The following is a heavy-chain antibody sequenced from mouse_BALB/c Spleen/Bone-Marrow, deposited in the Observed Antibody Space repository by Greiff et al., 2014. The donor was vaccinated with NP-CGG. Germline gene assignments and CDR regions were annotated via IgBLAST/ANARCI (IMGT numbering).Heavy chain of an antibody. V-gene: IGHV5-6-3*01. CDR2: INSNGGST. CDR1: GFTFSSYG. D-gene: IGHD2-3*01. J-gene: IGHJ3*01. CDR3: ARDRGWLLRFAY. Sequence: EVQRVESGGGLVQPGGSLKLSCAASGFTFSSYGMSWVRQTPDKRLELVGTINSNGGSTYYPDSVKGRFTISRDNAKNTLYLQMSSLKSEDTAMYYCARDRGWLLRFAYWGQGTLVAVSA.